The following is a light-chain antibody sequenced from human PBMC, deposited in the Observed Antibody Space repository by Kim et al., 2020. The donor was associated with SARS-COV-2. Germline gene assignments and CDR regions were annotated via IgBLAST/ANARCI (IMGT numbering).Light chain of an antibody. V-gene: IGLV2-14*03. CDR2: DVS. CDR3: SSYTSSSTQV. J-gene: IGLJ2*01. Sequence: GQAITVTCTGTGCNVGDYNDVSWYQQHPGKAPKLMIYDVSNRPAGVSNRFSAYKSGNTASPTISRLQADDAADYYCSSYTSSSTQVFGGGTQLTVL. CDR1: GCNVGDYND.